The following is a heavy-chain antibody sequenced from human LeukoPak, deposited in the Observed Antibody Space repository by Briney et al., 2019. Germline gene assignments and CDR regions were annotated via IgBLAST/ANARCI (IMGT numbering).Heavy chain of an antibody. J-gene: IGHJ5*02. CDR2: NNDSGST. D-gene: IGHD2-2*01. CDR1: GGSLSGYY. CDR3: ARVVAVVVPAATITPPWFDP. Sequence: SETLSLTCGVYGGSLSGYYWSWVRQPPGKGLEWIAENNDSGSTNYDPSLKSRATISVDTSKSQISLKLSSVTAADTAVYYCARVVAVVVPAATITPPWFDPWGQGTLVTVSS. V-gene: IGHV4-34*01.